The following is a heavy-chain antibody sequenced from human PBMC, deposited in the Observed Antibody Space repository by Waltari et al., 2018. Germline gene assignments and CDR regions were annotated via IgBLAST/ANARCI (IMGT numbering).Heavy chain of an antibody. CDR1: GGSISSGSYY. CDR2: IYTSGST. D-gene: IGHD6-19*01. J-gene: IGHJ6*02. Sequence: QVQLQESGPGLVKPSQTLSLTCTVSGGSISSGSYYWSWIRQPAGKGLEWIGYIYTSGSTNYNPSLKSRVTISVDTSKNQFSLKLSSVTAADTAVYYCARDTVAGYYYYGMDVWGQGTTVTVSS. V-gene: IGHV4-61*09. CDR3: ARDTVAGYYYYGMDV.